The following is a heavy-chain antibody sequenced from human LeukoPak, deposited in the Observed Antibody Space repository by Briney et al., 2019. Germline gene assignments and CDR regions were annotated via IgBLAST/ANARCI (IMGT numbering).Heavy chain of an antibody. J-gene: IGHJ4*02. D-gene: IGHD5-18*01. CDR1: GFTFCRYR. CDR3: AGGQFTQPRYFDY. CDR2: ISTTSNTI. V-gene: IGHV3-48*02. Sequence: GGSLRLSRAASGFTFCRYRMNWGGQAPGKGLEWVSYISTTSNTIYYADSLTGRFTLSRDNAKHSLYLQMNSLRDEDKAVYYCAGGQFTQPRYFDYWGQGTLVTVSS.